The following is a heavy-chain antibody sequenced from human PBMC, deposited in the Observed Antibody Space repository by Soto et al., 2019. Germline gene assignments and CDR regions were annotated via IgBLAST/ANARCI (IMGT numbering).Heavy chain of an antibody. D-gene: IGHD3-22*01. Sequence: PGESLKISCKGSVYSFTSYWIGWVRQMPGKGLEWMGIIYPGDSDTRYSPSFQGQVTISADKSISTAYLQWSSLKASDTAMYYCARLQVDDSSGYYYPYDYWGQGTLVTVSS. CDR1: VYSFTSYW. CDR2: IYPGDSDT. J-gene: IGHJ4*02. CDR3: ARLQVDDSSGYYYPYDY. V-gene: IGHV5-51*01.